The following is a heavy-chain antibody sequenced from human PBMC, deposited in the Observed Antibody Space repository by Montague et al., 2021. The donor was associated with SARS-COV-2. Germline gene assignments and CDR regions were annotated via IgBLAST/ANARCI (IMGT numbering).Heavy chain of an antibody. V-gene: IGHV3-23*01. CDR2: SSGSDGGT. J-gene: IGHJ6*02. CDR1: GFTFSNSA. D-gene: IGHD4-23*01. CDR3: AKNGGAHGLDV. Sequence: SLRLSCAASGFTFSNSAMNWVRQAPGKGLEWVSGSSGSDGGTHYADSEKGRFTISRDDSRNTVYLQMDNLRAEDTAIYYCAKNGGAHGLDVWGQGTSVSVSS.